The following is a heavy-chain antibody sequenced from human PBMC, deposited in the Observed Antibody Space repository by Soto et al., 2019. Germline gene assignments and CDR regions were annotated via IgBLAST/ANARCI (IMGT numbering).Heavy chain of an antibody. J-gene: IGHJ3*02. CDR3: AGVGISGSDDCDI. D-gene: IGHD6-25*01. CDR1: GGSISSVGYY. Sequence: PSETLSLTCTVSGGSISSVGYYWSWIRQHPGKVLEWIGHISYSANTYYNPSLESRLIISLDTWENQFSLKLSSVTAAATAVYFCAGVGISGSDDCDIWDQGTMVTVSS. CDR2: ISYSANT. V-gene: IGHV4-31*03.